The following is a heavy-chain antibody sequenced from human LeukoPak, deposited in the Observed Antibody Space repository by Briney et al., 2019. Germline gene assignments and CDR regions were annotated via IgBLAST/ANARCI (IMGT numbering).Heavy chain of an antibody. J-gene: IGHJ1*01. CDR3: ARDSSEFRSLIPH. CDR1: GGTFSSYA. CDR2: ITPMFGTA. D-gene: IGHD2-21*01. V-gene: IGHV1-69*13. Sequence: GASVKVPCKASGGTFSSYAISWVRQAPGQGLEWMGGITPMFGTAKYAQKFQGRVTITADESTSTAYMELSSLRSEDTAVYYCARDSSEFRSLIPHWGQGTLVTVSS.